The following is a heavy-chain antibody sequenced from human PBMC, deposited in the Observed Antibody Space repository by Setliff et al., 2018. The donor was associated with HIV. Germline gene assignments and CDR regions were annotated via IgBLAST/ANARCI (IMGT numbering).Heavy chain of an antibody. Sequence: GASVKVSCKASGYTFTSYALHCVRQAPGQRLEWMGWINTGNGNTKYSQKFQDRVTFSADDFRTTAYMEMTTLRSEDTAVYYCARLIGDDFWSGHSNWFDPWGQGTLVTVSS. CDR2: INTGNGNT. CDR1: GYTFTSYA. D-gene: IGHD3-3*01. J-gene: IGHJ5*02. V-gene: IGHV1-3*04. CDR3: ARLIGDDFWSGHSNWFDP.